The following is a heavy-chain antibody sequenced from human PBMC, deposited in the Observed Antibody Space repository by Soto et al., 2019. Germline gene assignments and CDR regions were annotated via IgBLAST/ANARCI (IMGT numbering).Heavy chain of an antibody. Sequence: GGSLRLSCAASGFTFSSYAMHWVRQAPGKGLEWVAVISYDGSNKYCADSVKGRFTISRDNSKNTLYLQMNSLRAEDTAVYYCAGEDGDTSAFDIWGQGTMVTVSS. CDR3: AGEDGDTSAFDI. CDR2: ISYDGSNK. D-gene: IGHD5-18*01. V-gene: IGHV3-30-3*01. CDR1: GFTFSSYA. J-gene: IGHJ3*02.